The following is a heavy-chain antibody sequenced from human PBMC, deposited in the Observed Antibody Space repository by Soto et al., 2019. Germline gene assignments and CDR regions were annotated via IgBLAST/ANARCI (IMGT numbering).Heavy chain of an antibody. D-gene: IGHD3-10*01. J-gene: IGHJ4*02. V-gene: IGHV4-59*01. CDR1: GGSISTFY. CDR2: VYYTGDT. Sequence: SETLSLTCTVPGGSISTFYWSWIRQPPGKGLEWIGYVYYTGDTNYNPSLRGRVTMSIDTSENQFSLKLTSVTAEDTAVYFCVSYDRRSGKYTLDYWGQGTLVTVSS. CDR3: VSYDRRSGKYTLDY.